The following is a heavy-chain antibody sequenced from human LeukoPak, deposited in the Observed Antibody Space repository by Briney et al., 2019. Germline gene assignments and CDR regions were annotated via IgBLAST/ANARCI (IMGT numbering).Heavy chain of an antibody. Sequence: PGGSLRLSCAASGFTFRSYWMSWVRQAPGKGLEGVANINQGGSVQYYMDSVKGRFTISRDDAKNSLYVQMNSLRDEDTAVYYCARVEYSGRNLEYWGQGTLVTVSS. D-gene: IGHD1-26*01. CDR2: INQGGSVQ. J-gene: IGHJ4*02. V-gene: IGHV3-7*01. CDR1: GFTFRSYW. CDR3: ARVEYSGRNLEY.